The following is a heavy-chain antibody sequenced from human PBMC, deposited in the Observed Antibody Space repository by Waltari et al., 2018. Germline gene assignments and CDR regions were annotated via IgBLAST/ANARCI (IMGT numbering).Heavy chain of an antibody. V-gene: IGHV3-21*01. J-gene: IGHJ4*02. D-gene: IGHD2-8*01. CDR3: ARGVHEGGFDY. Sequence: EVQLVESGGGLVKPGGSLRLSCVASGFTFSSYSMNWVRQAPGKGLEWVSSIRSSSSYIYYAEAVKGRFTISRDNDKNSLYLQMNSLRAEDTAVYYCARGVHEGGFDYWGQGTLVTVSS. CDR1: GFTFSSYS. CDR2: IRSSSSYI.